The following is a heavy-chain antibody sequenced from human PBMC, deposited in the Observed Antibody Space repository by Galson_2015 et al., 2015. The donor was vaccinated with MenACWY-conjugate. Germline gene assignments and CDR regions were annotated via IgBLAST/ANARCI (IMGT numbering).Heavy chain of an antibody. CDR1: GYSFTSYW. D-gene: IGHD6-13*01. V-gene: IGHV5-51*01. CDR3: ARHAAGIAARFDAFDI. J-gene: IGHJ3*02. CDR2: IYPGDSDT. Sequence: QSGAEVKKPGESLQISCKGSGYSFTSYWIGWVRQMPGKGLKWMGIIYPGDSDTRYSPSFQGQVTISADKSISTAYLQWSSLKASDTAMYYCARHAAGIAARFDAFDIWGQGTMVTVSS.